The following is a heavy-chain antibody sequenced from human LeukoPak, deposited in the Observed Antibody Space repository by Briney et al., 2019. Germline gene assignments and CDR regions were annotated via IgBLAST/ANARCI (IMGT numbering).Heavy chain of an antibody. J-gene: IGHJ4*02. CDR1: GYPFTSQY. D-gene: IGHD3-10*01. V-gene: IGHV1-2*02. CDR2: INPNNGGT. CDR3: ARGLGSGSRYPFDY. Sequence: ASVKVSCKASGYPFTSQYIHWVRQAPGQGLEWMGWINPNNGGTNFAQKFQGRVTMTRDTSISTAYMDLGGLIFDDTAVYYCARGLGSGSRYPFDYWGQGTLVTVSS.